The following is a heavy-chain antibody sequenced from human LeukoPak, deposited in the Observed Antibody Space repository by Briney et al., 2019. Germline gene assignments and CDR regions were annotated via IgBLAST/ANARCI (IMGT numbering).Heavy chain of an antibody. CDR3: VRVTHSSYSYGYGHGDY. D-gene: IGHD5-18*01. CDR2: IWYDGSAK. Sequence: GGSLRLSCAASGFTFSNYDMHWVRQPPGKGPEWVAVIWYDGSAKYYVDSVKGRFTISRDNSKNTLYLQMNRLRAEDTAVYYCVRVTHSSYSYGYGHGDYWGQGTLVTVSS. V-gene: IGHV3-33*01. J-gene: IGHJ4*02. CDR1: GFTFSNYD.